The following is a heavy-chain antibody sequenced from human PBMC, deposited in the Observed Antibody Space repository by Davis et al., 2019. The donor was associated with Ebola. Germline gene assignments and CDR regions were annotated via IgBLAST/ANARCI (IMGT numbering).Heavy chain of an antibody. D-gene: IGHD5-24*01. CDR2: ISYGGSNK. J-gene: IGHJ6*02. CDR3: AKDSAGYNEILYYYYGMDV. CDR1: GFTFSSYG. V-gene: IGHV3-30*18. Sequence: GESLKISCAASGFTFSSYGMHWVRQAPGKGLEWVAVISYGGSNKYYADSVKGRFTISRDNSKNTLYLQMNSLRAEDTAVYYCAKDSAGYNEILYYYYGMDVWGQGTTVTVSS.